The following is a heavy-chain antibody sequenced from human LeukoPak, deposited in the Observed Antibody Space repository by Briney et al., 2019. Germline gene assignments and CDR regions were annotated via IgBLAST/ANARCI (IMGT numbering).Heavy chain of an antibody. V-gene: IGHV3-7*01. D-gene: IGHD3-10*01. CDR1: GFTFSSYW. CDR2: IKQDGSEK. Sequence: GGSLRLSCAASGFTFSSYWMSWVRQAPGKGLEWVANIKQDGSEKYYVDSVKGRFTISRDNAKNSLYLQMNSLRAEDTAVYYCARDLWFGELFGGYFDYWGQGTLVTVSS. J-gene: IGHJ4*02. CDR3: ARDLWFGELFGGYFDY.